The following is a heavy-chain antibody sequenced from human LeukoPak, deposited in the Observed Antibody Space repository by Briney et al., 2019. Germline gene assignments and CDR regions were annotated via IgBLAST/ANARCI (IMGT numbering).Heavy chain of an antibody. V-gene: IGHV3-23*01. Sequence: TGGSLRLSCAASGFNFANHAMSWVRQTAGKGLEWVSAISGGGDITYYADSVKGRFTISRDNSKNTLYLQMNSLRAEDTAVYYCAKVVDMVRGPIDYWGQGTLVTVSS. CDR1: GFNFANHA. CDR2: ISGGGDIT. CDR3: AKVVDMVRGPIDY. D-gene: IGHD3-10*01. J-gene: IGHJ4*02.